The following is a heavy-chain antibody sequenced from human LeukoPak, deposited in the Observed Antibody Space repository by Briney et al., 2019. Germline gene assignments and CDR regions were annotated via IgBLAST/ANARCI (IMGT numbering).Heavy chain of an antibody. J-gene: IGHJ3*02. CDR1: GGSISSYY. Sequence: SETLSLTCTVSGGSISSYYWSWIRQPPGKGLEWIGYIYYSGSTNYNPSLKSRVTISVDTSKNQFSLKLSSVTAADTAVYYCARVGPTRAFDIWGQGTMVTVSS. CDR2: IYYSGST. CDR3: ARVGPTRAFDI. V-gene: IGHV4-59*01.